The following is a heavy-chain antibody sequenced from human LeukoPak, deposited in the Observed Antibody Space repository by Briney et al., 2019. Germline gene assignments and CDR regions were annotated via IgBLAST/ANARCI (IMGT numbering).Heavy chain of an antibody. CDR1: GFTFSNYS. CDR2: ISTGSSYI. D-gene: IGHD3-3*01. V-gene: IGHV3-21*01. Sequence: PGGSLRLSCAASGFTFSNYSMNWVRQAPGRGLEWVSSISTGSSYIYYADSVKGRFTISRDNAKNSLYLQMNSLRAEDTAVYYCARAVRGLRFLEWLLGYMDVWGKGTTVTVSS. CDR3: ARAVRGLRFLEWLLGYMDV. J-gene: IGHJ6*03.